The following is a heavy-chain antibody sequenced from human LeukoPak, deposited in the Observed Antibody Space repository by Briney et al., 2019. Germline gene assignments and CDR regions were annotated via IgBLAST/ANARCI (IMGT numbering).Heavy chain of an antibody. J-gene: IGHJ6*03. CDR2: INPSGGST. Sequence: ASVKVSCKASGYTFTSYYMHWVRQAPGQGLEWMGFINPSGGSTSYAQKFQGRVTMTRDTSTSAVYMELSSLRSEDTAMYYCARGSGTPELYYYYYYYMDVWGKGTTVTVSS. V-gene: IGHV1-46*01. D-gene: IGHD1-1*01. CDR3: ARGSGTPELYYYYYYYMDV. CDR1: GYTFTSYY.